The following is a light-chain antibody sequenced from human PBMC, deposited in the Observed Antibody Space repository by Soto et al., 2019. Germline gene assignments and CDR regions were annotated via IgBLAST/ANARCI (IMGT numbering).Light chain of an antibody. J-gene: IGKJ2*01. V-gene: IGKV1-33*01. Sequence: DIQMTPSPSSLSASVGDRVTITCQASQDISNSLSWYQQKPGKAPKLLLTDAATLEAGVPSRFGGSGAGTDFTFTISSLQPEDIATYFWLQHDNVPTFGLGTKLEVK. CDR1: QDISNS. CDR3: LQHDNVPT. CDR2: DAA.